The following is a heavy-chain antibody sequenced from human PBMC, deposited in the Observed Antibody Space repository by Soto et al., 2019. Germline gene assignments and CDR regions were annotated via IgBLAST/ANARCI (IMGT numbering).Heavy chain of an antibody. CDR3: ARAPTYYGSGSYHFDY. Sequence: PSETLSLTCTVSGGSISSGGYYWNWIRQHPGKGLEWIGYIYYSGSTYYNPSLKSRVTMTRDTSISTAYMELSRLRSDDTAAYYCARAPTYYGSGSYHFDYWGQGTLVTVSS. CDR2: IYYSGST. D-gene: IGHD3-10*01. V-gene: IGHV4-31*03. CDR1: GGSISSGGYY. J-gene: IGHJ4*02.